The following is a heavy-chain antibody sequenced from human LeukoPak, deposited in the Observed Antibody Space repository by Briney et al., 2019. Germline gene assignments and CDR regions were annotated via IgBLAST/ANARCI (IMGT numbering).Heavy chain of an antibody. J-gene: IGHJ5*02. V-gene: IGHV3-30*18. D-gene: IGHD3-10*01. Sequence: GRSLRLSCAASGFTFSSYGMHWVRQAPGKGLEWVAVISYDGSNKYYADSVKGRFTISRDNSKNTLYLQMNSLRAEDTAVYYCAKWGSTYYYGSGSYYNHRWVPFDPWGQGTLVTVSS. CDR2: ISYDGSNK. CDR3: AKWGSTYYYGSGSYYNHRWVPFDP. CDR1: GFTFSSYG.